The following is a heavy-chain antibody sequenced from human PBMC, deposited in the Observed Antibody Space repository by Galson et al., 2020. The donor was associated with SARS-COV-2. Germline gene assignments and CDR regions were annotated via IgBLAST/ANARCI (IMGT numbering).Heavy chain of an antibody. CDR3: ASAGYDILTGYPLH. D-gene: IGHD3-9*01. CDR2: ISGSGGRT. V-gene: IGHV3-23*01. CDR1: GFTFNNYA. Sequence: GGSLRLSCAASGFTFNNYAMSWVRQAPGKGLEWVSAISGSGGRTYDTDSVKGRFTISRDKSKNTLYLQMNSLRAEDTAVYYCASAGYDILTGYPLHWGQGSLVTVSS. J-gene: IGHJ4*02.